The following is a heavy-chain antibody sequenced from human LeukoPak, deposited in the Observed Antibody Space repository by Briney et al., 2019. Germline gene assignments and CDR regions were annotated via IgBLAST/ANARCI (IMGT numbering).Heavy chain of an antibody. V-gene: IGHV1-46*01. Sequence: ASVKVSCKASGYTFTSYYMHWVRQAPGQGLEWMGIINPSVGSTSYAQKFQGRVTMTRDMSTSTVYMELSSLRSEDTAVYYCARAGGGGATGYWGQGTLVTVSS. CDR3: ARAGGGGATGY. J-gene: IGHJ4*02. D-gene: IGHD1-26*01. CDR2: INPSVGST. CDR1: GYTFTSYY.